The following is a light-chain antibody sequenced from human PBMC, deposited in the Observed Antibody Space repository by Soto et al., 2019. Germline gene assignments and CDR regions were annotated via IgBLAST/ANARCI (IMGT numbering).Light chain of an antibody. V-gene: IGKV3-20*01. J-gene: IGKJ5*01. CDR1: QSDSSSY. CDR2: GAS. Sequence: EIVLTQSPGTLSLSPGERATLSCRASQSDSSSYLAWYQQKPGQAPRLLIYGASSRATGIPDRFSGSGSGTDFTLTISRLEPEDFAVYYCQQYGSSWITFGQGTRLEIK. CDR3: QQYGSSWIT.